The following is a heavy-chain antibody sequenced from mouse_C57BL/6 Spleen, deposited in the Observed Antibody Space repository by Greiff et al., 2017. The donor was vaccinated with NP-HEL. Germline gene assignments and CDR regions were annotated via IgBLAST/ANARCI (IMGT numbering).Heavy chain of an antibody. CDR1: GYTFTSYW. CDR2: IYPGSGST. V-gene: IGHV1-55*01. Sequence: QVQLQQPGAELVKPGASVKMSCKASGYTFTSYWITWVKQRPGQGLEWIGDIYPGSGSTNYNEKFKSKATLTVDTSSSTAYIQLSSLTSEDAAVYYCARRLRAMDYWGQGTSVTVSS. CDR3: ARRLRAMDY. D-gene: IGHD2-4*01. J-gene: IGHJ4*01.